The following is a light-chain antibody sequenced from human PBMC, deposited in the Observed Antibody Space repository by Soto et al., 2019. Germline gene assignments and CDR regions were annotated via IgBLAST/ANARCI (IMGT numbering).Light chain of an antibody. V-gene: IGLV2-23*02. J-gene: IGLJ1*01. CDR2: EVS. CDR1: SSDVGSYNL. Sequence: QSVLTQPASVSGSPGQSITISCTGTSSDVGSYNLVSWYQQHPGKAPKLMIYEVSKRPSGVSNRFSGSKSGNTASLTISGLQAEDEADYYCCSYAGSFYVFGTGTTVTVL. CDR3: CSYAGSFYV.